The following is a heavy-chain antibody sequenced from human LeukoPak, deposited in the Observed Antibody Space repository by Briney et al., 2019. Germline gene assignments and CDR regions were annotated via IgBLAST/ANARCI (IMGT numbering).Heavy chain of an antibody. CDR1: GFTFDDYG. CDR3: ARGLRYGDYVAFDY. V-gene: IGHV3-20*04. D-gene: IGHD4-17*01. Sequence: GGSLRLSCAASGFTFDDYGMSWVRQAPGKGLEWVSGINWNGGSTGYADSVKGRFTISRDNAKNSLYLQMNSLRAEDTALYYCARGLRYGDYVAFDYWGQGTLVTVSS. J-gene: IGHJ4*02. CDR2: INWNGGST.